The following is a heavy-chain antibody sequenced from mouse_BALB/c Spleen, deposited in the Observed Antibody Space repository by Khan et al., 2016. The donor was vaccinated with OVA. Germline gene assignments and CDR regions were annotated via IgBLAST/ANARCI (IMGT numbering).Heavy chain of an antibody. D-gene: IGHD2-1*01. Sequence: EVELVESGGGLVKPGGSLKLSCAASGFTFSSYTMSWVRQTPEKRLEWVATISSGSTYTYYPDSVKGRFTISRDNTKNTLYLQMSSLKSEDTALYYCTRDGNYAHWYSDGWGAGTTVTVAA. CDR2: ISSGSTYT. V-gene: IGHV5-6-4*01. CDR3: TRDGNYAHWYSDG. CDR1: GFTFSSYT. J-gene: IGHJ1*01.